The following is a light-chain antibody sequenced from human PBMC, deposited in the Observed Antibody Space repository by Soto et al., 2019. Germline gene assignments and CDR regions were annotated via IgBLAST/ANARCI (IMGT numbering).Light chain of an antibody. CDR2: AAS. J-gene: IGKJ2*01. V-gene: IGKV1-39*01. Sequence: DIELTQSPSSLSASVGDRVTITCRASQSIARYLNWYQQRPGKGPTLLIYAASNLHRGVPSRFSGSGSDTDFTLTISSVKPDDFGTYYCHQSATTPRFSFGQGTKLE. CDR3: HQSATTPRFS. CDR1: QSIARY.